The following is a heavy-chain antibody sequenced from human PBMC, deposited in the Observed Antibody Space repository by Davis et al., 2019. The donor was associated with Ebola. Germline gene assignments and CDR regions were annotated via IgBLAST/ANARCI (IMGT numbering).Heavy chain of an antibody. J-gene: IGHJ6*02. CDR3: ARSRFPYGMDV. V-gene: IGHV3-53*01. Sequence: GESLKISCAASGLTVSGNYMTWVRQAPGKGLEWVSIHYSGGSKYYVDSVKGRFTISRDRSKNTLYLQMNSLTAEDTAVYYCARSRFPYGMDVWGQGTTVTVSS. CDR2: HYSGGSK. CDR1: GLTVSGNY. D-gene: IGHD3-3*01.